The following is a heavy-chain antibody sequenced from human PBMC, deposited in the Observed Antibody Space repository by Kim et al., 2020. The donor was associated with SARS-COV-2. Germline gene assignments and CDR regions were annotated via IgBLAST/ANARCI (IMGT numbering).Heavy chain of an antibody. CDR1: GFTFSNYG. J-gene: IGHJ4*02. CDR2: IWYDGTNK. V-gene: IGHV3-33*06. D-gene: IGHD5-12*01. CDR3: AKALGYSIDWQRIDY. Sequence: GGSLRLSCAASGFTFSNYGMHWVRQAPGMGLEWVAVIWYDGTNKYYVDSVKGRFTISRDNFKNTLYLQMNSLRAEDTAVYYCAKALGYSIDWQRIDYWGQGTLVTVSS.